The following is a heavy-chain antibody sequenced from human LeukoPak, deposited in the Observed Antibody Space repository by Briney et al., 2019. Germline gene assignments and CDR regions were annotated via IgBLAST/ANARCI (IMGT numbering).Heavy chain of an antibody. CDR1: GFTFSSYW. Sequence: GSLRLSCAASGFTFSSYWMSWVRQAPGKGLEWVANIKQDGSEKYYVDSVKGRFTISRDNAKNSLYLQMNSLRAEDTAVYYCAREGYCSSTSCYFYYYMDVWGKGTTVTISS. D-gene: IGHD2-2*01. J-gene: IGHJ6*03. V-gene: IGHV3-7*01. CDR2: IKQDGSEK. CDR3: AREGYCSSTSCYFYYYMDV.